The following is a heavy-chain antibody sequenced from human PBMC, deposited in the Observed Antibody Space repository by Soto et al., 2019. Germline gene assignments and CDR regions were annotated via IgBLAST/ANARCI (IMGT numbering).Heavy chain of an antibody. CDR3: AREFDWDCMDV. Sequence: QVQLVESGGGVVQPGRSLRLSCAASGFTFSNYVMHWVRQPPGKGLEWVALISYDGSNSYYVDSVKGRFTISRDNSKNSLYLQMKSLRADDTDVYYCAREFDWDCMDVWGQGTTVTVSS. J-gene: IGHJ6*02. D-gene: IGHD3-9*01. V-gene: IGHV3-30-3*01. CDR2: ISYDGSNS. CDR1: GFTFSNYV.